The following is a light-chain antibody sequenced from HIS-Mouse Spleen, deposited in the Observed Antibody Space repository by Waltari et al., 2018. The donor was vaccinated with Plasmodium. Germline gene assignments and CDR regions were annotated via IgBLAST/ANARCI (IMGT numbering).Light chain of an antibody. CDR1: PSPNKS. CDR2: EES. V-gene: IGLV3-10*01. CDR3: YSTDSSGNHRV. J-gene: IGLJ3*02. Sequence: YVLTPPPSVSVSPGQTARIPCSAHPSPNKSAYWFQQKSDQAPVLVIYEESKRPSGIPGRFSGSSSGKMATLTISGAQVEDEADYYCYSTDSSGNHRVFGGGTKLTVL.